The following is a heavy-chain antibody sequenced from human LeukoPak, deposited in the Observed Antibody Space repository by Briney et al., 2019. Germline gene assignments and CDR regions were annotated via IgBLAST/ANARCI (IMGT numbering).Heavy chain of an antibody. CDR3: TTEMKELGSFFYYYYMDV. CDR1: GFTFSIYE. D-gene: IGHD1-7*01. V-gene: IGHV3-48*03. Sequence: GGSLRLSCAASGFTFSIYEMNWVRQAPGKGLEWVSYISSSDNTKYYADSVKGRFTISRDNAQNSLFLQMNSLKSEDTGIYYCTTEMKELGSFFYYYYMDVWGTGTTVTISS. CDR2: ISSSDNTK. J-gene: IGHJ6*03.